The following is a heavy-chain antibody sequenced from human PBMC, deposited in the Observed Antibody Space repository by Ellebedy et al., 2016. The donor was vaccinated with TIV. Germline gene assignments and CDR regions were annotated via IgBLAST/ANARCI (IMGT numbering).Heavy chain of an antibody. CDR3: ARRKREGDYDYFGFDH. D-gene: IGHD5-12*01. CDR1: GFPFSSYW. Sequence: GESLKISCAVSGFPFSSYWMQWVRQAPGKGLVWVSGINGDGTTTTYADSVKGRFTISRDNAKNTLYLQMNSLRVEDTAVYFCARRKREGDYDYFGFDHWGQGTLVTVSS. CDR2: INGDGTTT. J-gene: IGHJ4*02. V-gene: IGHV3-74*03.